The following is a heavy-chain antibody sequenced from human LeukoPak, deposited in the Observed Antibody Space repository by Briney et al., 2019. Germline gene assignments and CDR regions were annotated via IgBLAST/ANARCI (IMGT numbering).Heavy chain of an antibody. Sequence: GGSLRLSCAASGFTFRLAWMSWVRQAPGNGLEWVGRIKSKTDGGTTDYVAPVKGRFTISRDDSKNTLYLQMNSLKTEDTAVYYCATDRYYGRPSYWGQGILVIVS. CDR1: GFTFRLAW. V-gene: IGHV3-15*01. J-gene: IGHJ4*02. D-gene: IGHD3-10*01. CDR2: IKSKTDGGTT. CDR3: ATDRYYGRPSY.